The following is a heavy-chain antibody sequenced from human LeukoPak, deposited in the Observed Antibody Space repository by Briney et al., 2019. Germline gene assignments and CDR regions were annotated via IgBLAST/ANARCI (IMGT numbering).Heavy chain of an antibody. CDR3: ARDLYYDSSGFAYDY. D-gene: IGHD3-22*01. V-gene: IGHV1-69*05. CDR1: GGTFSSYA. CDR2: IIPIFGTA. J-gene: IGHJ4*02. Sequence: ASVKVSCKASGGTFSSYAISWVRQAPGKGLEWMGRIIPIFGTANYAQKFQGRVTITTDESTSTAYMELSSLRSEDTAVYYCARDLYYDSSGFAYDYWGQGTLVTVSS.